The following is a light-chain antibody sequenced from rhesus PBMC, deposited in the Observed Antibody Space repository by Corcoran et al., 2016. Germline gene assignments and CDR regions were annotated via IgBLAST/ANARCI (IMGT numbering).Light chain of an antibody. CDR3: YQHSSGYS. CDR1: QSVSNY. J-gene: IGKJ2*01. Sequence: QVMLTQSPATLSLSPGERATLSCRTSQSVSNYLAWYQQKPGPAPRLLIYGASSRATVIPDRFSGSGYVTDFTLTISSMEPEDVGVYHCYQHSSGYSFGQGTKVEIK. CDR2: GAS. V-gene: IGKV3-10*01.